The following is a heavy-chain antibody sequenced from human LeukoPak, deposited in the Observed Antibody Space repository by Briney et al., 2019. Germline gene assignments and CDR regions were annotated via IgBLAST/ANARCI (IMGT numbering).Heavy chain of an antibody. Sequence: PSETLSLTGTVSGGSISSYYWSWIRQPPGKGLEWIGNICDRGSTKYNPSLKSRVTISVDTSKNQFSLRLSSVTAADTAVYYCARGRTFDNWGQGTLVTVSS. V-gene: IGHV4-59*01. J-gene: IGHJ4*02. CDR1: GGSISSYY. CDR2: ICDRGST. CDR3: ARGRTFDN.